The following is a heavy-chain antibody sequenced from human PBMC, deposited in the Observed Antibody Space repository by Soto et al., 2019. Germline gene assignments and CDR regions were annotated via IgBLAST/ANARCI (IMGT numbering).Heavy chain of an antibody. Sequence: SVKVSCKASGGTFSSYAISWVRQAPGQGLEWMGGIIPIFGTANYAQKFQGRVTITADESTSTAYMELSRLRSEDTAVYYCARDDAGYSGDDKKGVNPCGQGTLETV. CDR2: IIPIFGTA. J-gene: IGHJ5*02. V-gene: IGHV1-69*13. CDR1: GGTFSSYA. D-gene: IGHD5-12*01. CDR3: ARDDAGYSGDDKKGVNP.